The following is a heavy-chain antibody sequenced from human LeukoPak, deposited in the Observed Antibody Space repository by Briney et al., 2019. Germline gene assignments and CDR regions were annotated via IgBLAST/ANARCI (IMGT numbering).Heavy chain of an antibody. CDR2: INQSGST. D-gene: IGHD6-19*01. Sequence: SETLSLTCAVYGGSFSGYYWSWIRQPPGKGLEWIGEINQSGSTNYNPSFKSRVTISVDTSKNQFSLKLSSVTAADTAEYYCARQKRGSGWYRIYYFDYWGQGTLVTVSS. V-gene: IGHV4-34*01. CDR3: ARQKRGSGWYRIYYFDY. J-gene: IGHJ4*02. CDR1: GGSFSGYY.